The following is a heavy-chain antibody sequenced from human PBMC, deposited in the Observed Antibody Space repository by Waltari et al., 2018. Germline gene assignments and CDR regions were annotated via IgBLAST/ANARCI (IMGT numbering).Heavy chain of an antibody. CDR1: GFTFSSYW. CDR3: ATPEGLGIGGY. Sequence: EVQLVESGGGLVQPGGSLRLSCAASGFTFSSYWMSWVRQAPGKGLEGVANIKEDGSEKYYVDSVKGRFTISRDNAKNSLYLQMNSLRAEDTAVYYCATPEGLGIGGYWGQGTLVTVSS. V-gene: IGHV3-7*03. J-gene: IGHJ4*02. D-gene: IGHD7-27*01. CDR2: IKEDGSEK.